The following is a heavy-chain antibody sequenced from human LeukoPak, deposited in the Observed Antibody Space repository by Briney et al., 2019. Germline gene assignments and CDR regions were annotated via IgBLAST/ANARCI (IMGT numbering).Heavy chain of an antibody. CDR1: GFTFNDYY. CDR3: ARDPSRWLQPSYYFDY. V-gene: IGHV3-11*04. D-gene: IGHD5-24*01. Sequence: GGSLRPSCAASGFTFNDYYMTWIRQAPGKGLDWVSYMSSSGSTIYYADSVKGRFTISRDNAKNSLYLQMNSLRAEDTAVYYCARDPSRWLQPSYYFDYWGQGTLVTVSS. J-gene: IGHJ4*02. CDR2: MSSSGSTI.